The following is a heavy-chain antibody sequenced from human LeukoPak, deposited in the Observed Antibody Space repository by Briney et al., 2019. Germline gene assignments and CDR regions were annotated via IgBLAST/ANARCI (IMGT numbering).Heavy chain of an antibody. CDR2: INHSGST. CDR1: GGSISSGGYY. D-gene: IGHD3-22*01. V-gene: IGHV4-39*07. CDR3: ARGQENYYDSSGYYQLFDY. J-gene: IGHJ4*02. Sequence: SETLSLTCTVSGGSISSGGYYWSWIRQPPGKGLEWIGEINHSGSTNYNPSLKSRVTISVDTSKNQFSLKLSSVTAADTAVYYCARGQENYYDSSGYYQLFDYWGQGTLVTVSS.